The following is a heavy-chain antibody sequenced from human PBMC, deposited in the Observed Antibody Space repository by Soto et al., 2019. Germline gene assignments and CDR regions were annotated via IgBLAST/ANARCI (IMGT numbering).Heavy chain of an antibody. Sequence: GESLKISCKGSGYIFTGYWIGWVRQLPGKGLEWMGIIYPGDSDTRYSPSFQGQVTISADKSTTTAYLQWSSLKASDSAIYYCARLLGGGPAAMPSDYWGQGSLVTVSS. D-gene: IGHD2-2*01. V-gene: IGHV5-51*01. CDR2: IYPGDSDT. CDR3: ARLLGGGPAAMPSDY. J-gene: IGHJ4*02. CDR1: GYIFTGYW.